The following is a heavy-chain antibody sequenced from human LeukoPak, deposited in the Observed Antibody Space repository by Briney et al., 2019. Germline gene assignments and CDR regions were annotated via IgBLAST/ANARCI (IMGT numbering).Heavy chain of an antibody. CDR2: IGGSGSTI. J-gene: IGHJ4*02. Sequence: GGSLRLSCAASGFTFSSYEMNWVRQAPGKGLEWVSYIGGSGSTIYYADSVKGRFTISRDNAKNSLYLQMNSLRVEDTAMYYCARDGLRRPPTPYCGGDCPLDYWGQGTLVSVSS. D-gene: IGHD2-21*02. V-gene: IGHV3-48*03. CDR1: GFTFSSYE. CDR3: ARDGLRRPPTPYCGGDCPLDY.